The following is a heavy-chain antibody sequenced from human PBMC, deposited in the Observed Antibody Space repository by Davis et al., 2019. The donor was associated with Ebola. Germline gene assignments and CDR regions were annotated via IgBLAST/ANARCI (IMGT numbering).Heavy chain of an antibody. CDR3: AGDISSSWYRN. D-gene: IGHD6-13*01. J-gene: IGHJ4*02. CDR1: GGSISYYY. Sequence: SETLSLTCSVSGGSISYYYWTWIRQSPGKELDGIVYMSYSGGTNYNPSLKSRVTISVDTSKSQFSLNLTSVTAADTAVYYCAGDISSSWYRNWGRGTLVTVSS. V-gene: IGHV4-59*12. CDR2: MSYSGGT.